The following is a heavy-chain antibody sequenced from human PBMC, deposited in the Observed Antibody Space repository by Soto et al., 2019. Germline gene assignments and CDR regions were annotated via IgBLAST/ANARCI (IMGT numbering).Heavy chain of an antibody. CDR2: IYYSGST. Sequence: QVQLQESGPGLVKPSQTLSLPCTVSGGSISSGDYYWSWIRQPPGKGLEWIGYIYYSGSTYYNPSRKSRVTISVDTSKNQFSLKLSSVTAADTAVYYCARVGGFGATTIDYWGQGTLVTVSS. D-gene: IGHD3-10*01. CDR1: GGSISSGDYY. V-gene: IGHV4-30-4*01. J-gene: IGHJ4*02. CDR3: ARVGGFGATTIDY.